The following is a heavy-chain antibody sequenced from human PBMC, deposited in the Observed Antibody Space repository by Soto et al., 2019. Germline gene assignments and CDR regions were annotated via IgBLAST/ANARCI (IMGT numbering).Heavy chain of an antibody. D-gene: IGHD5-18*01. Sequence: PGGSLRLSCAASGFTFSSYVMHWVRQAPGKGLEWVAVIWYDGSNKYYADSVKGRFTISRDNSKNTLYLQMNSLRAEDTAVYYCARESWEEYSYGYYYYGMDVWGQGTTVTVSS. CDR2: IWYDGSNK. CDR1: GFTFSSYV. V-gene: IGHV3-33*01. CDR3: ARESWEEYSYGYYYYGMDV. J-gene: IGHJ6*02.